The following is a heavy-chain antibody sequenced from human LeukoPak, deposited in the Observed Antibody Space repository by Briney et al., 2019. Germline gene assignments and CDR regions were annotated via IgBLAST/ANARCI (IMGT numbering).Heavy chain of an antibody. J-gene: IGHJ3*02. CDR1: GFTFSSYE. CDR3: ARIPVLRYFGWYPPGAHDAFDI. Sequence: PGGSLRLSCATSGFTFSSYEMNWVRQAPGKGLEWVSYISSSGSTIYYADSVKGRFTISRDNAKNSLYLQMNSLRAEDTAVYYCARIPVLRYFGWYPPGAHDAFDIWGQGTMVTVSS. V-gene: IGHV3-48*03. D-gene: IGHD3-9*01. CDR2: ISSSGSTI.